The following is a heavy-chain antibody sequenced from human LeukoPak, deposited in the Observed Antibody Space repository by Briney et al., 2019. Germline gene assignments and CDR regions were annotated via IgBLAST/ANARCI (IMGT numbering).Heavy chain of an antibody. J-gene: IGHJ6*04. V-gene: IGHV4-31*03. Sequence: SQTLSLTCTVSGGSISSGGYYWSWIRQHPGKGLEWIGYIYYSGSTYYNPSLKSRATISVDTSKNQFSLKLNSVTAADTAVYYCARDSDYYGSGSYSNYYYYGMDVWGKGTTVTVSS. CDR2: IYYSGST. CDR3: ARDSDYYGSGSYSNYYYYGMDV. D-gene: IGHD3-10*01. CDR1: GGSISSGGYY.